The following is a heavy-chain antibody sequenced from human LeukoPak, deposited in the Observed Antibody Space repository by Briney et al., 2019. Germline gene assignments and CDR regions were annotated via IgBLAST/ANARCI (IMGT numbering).Heavy chain of an antibody. V-gene: IGHV3-11*01. Sequence: MSGGSLRLSCAASGFTFSDYNMNWVRRAPGKGLEWVSYITNGGSTIHHADSVKGRFTISRDNAKKTLYLQMNSLRAEDTAVYYCARSIGLTGGGVDVWGQGTTVTVSS. J-gene: IGHJ6*02. CDR2: ITNGGSTI. D-gene: IGHD3-9*01. CDR3: ARSIGLTGGGVDV. CDR1: GFTFSDYN.